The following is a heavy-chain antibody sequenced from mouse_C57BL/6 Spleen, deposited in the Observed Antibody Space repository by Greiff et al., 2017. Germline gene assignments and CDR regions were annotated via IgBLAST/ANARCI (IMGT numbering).Heavy chain of an antibody. V-gene: IGHV5-4*01. D-gene: IGHD2-1*01. CDR3: ARDGGNVFDY. CDR2: ISDGGSYT. Sequence: EVKLVESGGGLVKPGGSLKLSCAASGFTFSSYAMSWVRQTPEKRLEWVATISDGGSYTYYPDNVKGRFTISRDNAKNNLYLQRSHLKSEDTAMYYCARDGGNVFDYWGQGTTLTVSS. J-gene: IGHJ2*01. CDR1: GFTFSSYA.